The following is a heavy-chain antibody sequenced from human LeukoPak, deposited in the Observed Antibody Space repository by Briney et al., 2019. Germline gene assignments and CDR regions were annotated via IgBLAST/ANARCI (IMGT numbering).Heavy chain of an antibody. CDR1: GGTFSSYA. J-gene: IGHJ5*02. CDR3: ARDSSHGLRDWFDP. CDR2: IIPIFGKA. V-gene: IGHV1-69*05. Sequence: ASVKVSCKASGGTFSSYAISWVRQAPGQGLEWMGGIIPIFGKANYAQKFQGRVTITTDESTSTADMALSSLRSEDTAVYYCARDSSHGLRDWFDPWGQGTLVTVSS. D-gene: IGHD5-18*01.